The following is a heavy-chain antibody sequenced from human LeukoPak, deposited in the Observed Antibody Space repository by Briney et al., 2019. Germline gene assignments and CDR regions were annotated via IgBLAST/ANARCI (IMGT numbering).Heavy chain of an antibody. CDR3: ARDLAGAYYDFWSGRNWFDP. V-gene: IGHV3-23*01. CDR1: GFAFSTYA. CDR2: ISGSGGST. J-gene: IGHJ5*02. D-gene: IGHD3-3*01. Sequence: PGGSLRLSCAASGFAFSTYAMSWVRQAPGKGLEWVSGISGSGGSTYYADSVKGRFTISRDNSKNTLYLQMNSLIAGDTAVYYCARDLAGAYYDFWSGRNWFDPWGQGTLVTVSS.